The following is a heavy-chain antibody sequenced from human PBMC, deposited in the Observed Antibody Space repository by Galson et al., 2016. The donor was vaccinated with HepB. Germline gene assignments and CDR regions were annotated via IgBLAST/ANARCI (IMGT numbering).Heavy chain of an antibody. Sequence: SLRLSCAASGFPFSPYAMSWVRQPPGKGLEWVSSLGGSGDVTHHADSVKGRFTISRDNSKNTLYLQMDGLRAEDSAIYYCAKGNIVQVPAAPYAWGQGALVTVSS. V-gene: IGHV3-23*01. CDR1: GFPFSPYA. CDR3: AKGNIVQVPAAPYA. CDR2: LGGSGDVT. J-gene: IGHJ5*02. D-gene: IGHD2-2*01.